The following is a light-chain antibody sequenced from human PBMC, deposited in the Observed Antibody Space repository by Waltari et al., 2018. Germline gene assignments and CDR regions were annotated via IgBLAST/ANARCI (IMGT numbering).Light chain of an antibody. CDR2: EAY. V-gene: IGLV2-23*01. J-gene: IGLJ3*02. CDR3: CTYAGSSTWV. CDR1: GRDVGISNV. Sequence: QSALAQPASVSGSPGQSVTISCTGAGRDVGISNVVSWYQQHPGKAPKLMIYEAYKRPSGVSNRFSGSKSGNTASLTISGLQTDDEAEYYCCTYAGSSTWVFGGGTKLTVL.